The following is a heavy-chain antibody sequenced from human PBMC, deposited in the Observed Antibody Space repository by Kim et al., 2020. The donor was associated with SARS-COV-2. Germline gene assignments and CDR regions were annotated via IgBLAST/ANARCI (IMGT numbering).Heavy chain of an antibody. Sequence: GGSLRLSCAASGITFSSYGMHWVRQAPGKGLEWVAVIWYDGSNKYYADSVKGRFTISRDNFKNTLYLQMKSLRAEDTAVYYCAREDGYDLVGTVDYWGQGTLVTVSS. CDR3: AREDGYDLVGTVDY. J-gene: IGHJ4*02. D-gene: IGHD5-12*01. V-gene: IGHV3-33*01. CDR1: GITFSSYG. CDR2: IWYDGSNK.